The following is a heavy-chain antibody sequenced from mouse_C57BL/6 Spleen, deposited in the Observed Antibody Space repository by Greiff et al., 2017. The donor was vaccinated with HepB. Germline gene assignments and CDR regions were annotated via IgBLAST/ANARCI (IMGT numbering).Heavy chain of an antibody. V-gene: IGHV2-5*01. D-gene: IGHD2-5*01. CDR3: AKIYSNYEGYFDV. CDR1: GFSFTSYG. J-gene: IGHJ1*03. CDR2: IWRGGST. Sequence: QVQLKESGPGLVQPSQSLSITCTVSGFSFTSYGVHWVRQSPGKGLEWLGVIWRGGSTDYNAAFMSRLSITKDNSKSQVFFKMNSLQADDTAIYYCAKIYSNYEGYFDVWGTGTTVTVSS.